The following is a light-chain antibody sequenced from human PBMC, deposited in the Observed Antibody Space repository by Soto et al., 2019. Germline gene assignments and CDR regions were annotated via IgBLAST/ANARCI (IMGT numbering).Light chain of an antibody. CDR2: DVV. CDR3: CSYPTNIAPYV. CDR1: SHDIGNGYDS. V-gene: IGLV2-14*03. Sequence: QSALAQPAAVSGSPGQSITISCTGTSHDIGNGYDSVSWYQQHPGKAPKLIIYDVVNRPSGVSSRFSGSKSGNTASLTISGLQAEDEADYYCCSYPTNIAPYVFGTGTKVTVL. J-gene: IGLJ1*01.